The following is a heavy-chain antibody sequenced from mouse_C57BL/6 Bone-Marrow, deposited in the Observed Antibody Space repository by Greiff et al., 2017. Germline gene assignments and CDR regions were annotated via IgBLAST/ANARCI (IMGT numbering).Heavy chain of an antibody. CDR3: TTGVGDG. D-gene: IGHD3-1*01. CDR2: IVPGNGDT. CDR1: GFNINGYY. J-gene: IGHJ2*01. V-gene: IGHV14-4*01. Sequence: EVQLQQSGAELVRPGASVKLSCTATGFNINGYYMHWVKQRPEHGLEWIGWIVPGNGDTDYDSKFQGKATLTAETSSNTAYLQLSSLASEDTAVYYGTTGVGDGWGQGTTVTVSS.